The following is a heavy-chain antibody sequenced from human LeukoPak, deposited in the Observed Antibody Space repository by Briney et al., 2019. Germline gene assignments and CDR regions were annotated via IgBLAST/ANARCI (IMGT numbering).Heavy chain of an antibody. Sequence: PSETLSLTCAVYGGSFSGYYWSWIRQPPGKGLEWIGEINHSGSTNYNPSLKSRVIISVDTSKNQFSLKLSSVTAADTAVYYCASSAQVGALFDYWGQGTLVTVSS. CDR3: ASSAQVGALFDY. CDR2: INHSGST. J-gene: IGHJ4*02. D-gene: IGHD1-26*01. V-gene: IGHV4-34*01. CDR1: GGSFSGYY.